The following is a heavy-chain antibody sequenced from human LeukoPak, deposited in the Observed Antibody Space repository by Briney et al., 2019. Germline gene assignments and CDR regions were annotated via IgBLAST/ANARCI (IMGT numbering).Heavy chain of an antibody. CDR1: SYTFTSYG. Sequence: ASVKVSCKASSYTFTSYGISWVRQAPGQGLEWMGWISGYTGNTNYAQKLQGRVTMTTDTSTSTAYMELRSLRSDDTAVYYCARVLIRSIAVAGAEYFQHWGQGTLVTVSS. V-gene: IGHV1-18*01. CDR3: ARVLIRSIAVAGAEYFQH. D-gene: IGHD6-19*01. J-gene: IGHJ1*01. CDR2: ISGYTGNT.